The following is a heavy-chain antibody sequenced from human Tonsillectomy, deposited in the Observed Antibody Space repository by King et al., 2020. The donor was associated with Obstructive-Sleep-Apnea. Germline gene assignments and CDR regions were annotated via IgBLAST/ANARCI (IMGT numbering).Heavy chain of an antibody. J-gene: IGHJ4*02. CDR2: ISGSSCYI. Sequence: VQLVESGGGLVKPGGSLRLSCAASGFTFSSYSMNWVRQAPGKGLEWVSTISGSSCYIYYADSGKGRFTISRDNAKNSLYLQMNSLRAEDTSVYYCARDLGYYFDYWGQGTLVTVSS. CDR3: ARDLGYYFDY. CDR1: GFTFSSYS. V-gene: IGHV3-21*01.